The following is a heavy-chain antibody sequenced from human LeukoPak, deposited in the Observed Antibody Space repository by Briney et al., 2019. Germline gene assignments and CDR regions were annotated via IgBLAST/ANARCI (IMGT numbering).Heavy chain of an antibody. V-gene: IGHV1-2*06. Sequence: ASVKVSCKASGYTFTGYYMHWVRQAPGQGLEWMGRINPNSGGTNYAQKFQGRVTMTRDTSISTAYMELSRLRSDDTAVYYCARARRVSSTNARGIDYWGQGTLVTVPS. CDR3: ARARRVSSTNARGIDY. D-gene: IGHD2-2*01. CDR2: INPNSGGT. CDR1: GYTFTGYY. J-gene: IGHJ4*02.